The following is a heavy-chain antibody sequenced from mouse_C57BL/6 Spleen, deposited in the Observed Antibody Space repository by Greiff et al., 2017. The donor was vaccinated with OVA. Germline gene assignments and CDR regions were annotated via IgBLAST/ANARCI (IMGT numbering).Heavy chain of an antibody. CDR2: IYPGSGNT. J-gene: IGHJ3*01. CDR1: GYTFTDYY. D-gene: IGHD2-4*01. Sequence: QVQLKQSGAELVRPGASVKLSCKASGYTFTDYYINWVKQRPGQGLEWIARIYPGSGNTYYNEKFKGKATLTAEKSSSTAYMQLSSLTSEDSAVYFCARGGIYYDYAGAYWGQGTLVTVSA. CDR3: ARGGIYYDYAGAY. V-gene: IGHV1-76*01.